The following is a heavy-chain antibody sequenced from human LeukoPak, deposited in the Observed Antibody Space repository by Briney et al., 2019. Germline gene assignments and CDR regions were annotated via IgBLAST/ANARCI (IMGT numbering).Heavy chain of an antibody. D-gene: IGHD2-2*01. CDR1: GFTFSSYG. CDR3: AKAQLGYCSSTTCDGLANWFDP. J-gene: IGHJ5*02. Sequence: GGSLRLSCAASGFTFSSYGMHWVRQAPGKGLEWVAVISYDGSNKYYADSVKGRFTISRDNSKNTLYLQMNSLRAEDTAVYYCAKAQLGYCSSTTCDGLANWFDPWAREPWSPSPQ. V-gene: IGHV3-30*18. CDR2: ISYDGSNK.